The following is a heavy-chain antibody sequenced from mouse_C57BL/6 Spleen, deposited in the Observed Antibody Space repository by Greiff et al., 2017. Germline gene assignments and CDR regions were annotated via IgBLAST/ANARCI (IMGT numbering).Heavy chain of an antibody. D-gene: IGHD1-1*01. CDR2: IDPANGNT. CDR1: GFNIKNTY. J-gene: IGHJ4*01. CDR3: ARSIYYDGSSHYYAMDY. Sequence: VQLQQSVAELVRPGASVKLSCTASGFNIKNTYMHWVKQRPEQGLEWIGRIDPANGNTKYAAKFQGKATITADTSSNTAYLHRSSLTSEDTAIYYCARSIYYDGSSHYYAMDYWGQGTSVTVSS. V-gene: IGHV14-3*01.